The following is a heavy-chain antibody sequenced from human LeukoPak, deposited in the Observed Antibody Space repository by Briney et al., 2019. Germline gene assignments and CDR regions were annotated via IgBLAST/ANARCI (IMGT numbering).Heavy chain of an antibody. V-gene: IGHV5-51*01. D-gene: IGHD3-16*02. CDR2: IYPGDSDT. CDR3: ARHKSDYVWGSYRESDY. CDR1: GYNFTSYW. Sequence: GESLKISCKGSGYNFTSYWIGWVRQLPGKGLEWMGIIYPGDSDTIYSPSFQGQVTISADKSISTAYLQWSSLKASDTAMYYCARHKSDYVWGSYRESDYWGQGTLVTVSS. J-gene: IGHJ4*02.